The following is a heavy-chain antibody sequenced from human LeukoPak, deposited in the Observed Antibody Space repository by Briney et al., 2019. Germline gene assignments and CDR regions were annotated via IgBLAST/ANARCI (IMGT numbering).Heavy chain of an antibody. Sequence: ASVKVSCKASGYTFASRDIIWVRQAPGQGLDFMGWMNPNTDNTDYTQKCQGRVTMTGDSSTSTAYMELTSLRSEDSAVYFCARLSYGYYYYYIDVWGKGTTVTVSS. V-gene: IGHV1-8*01. J-gene: IGHJ6*03. D-gene: IGHD3-16*01. CDR1: GYTFASRD. CDR2: MNPNTDNT. CDR3: ARLSYGYYYYYIDV.